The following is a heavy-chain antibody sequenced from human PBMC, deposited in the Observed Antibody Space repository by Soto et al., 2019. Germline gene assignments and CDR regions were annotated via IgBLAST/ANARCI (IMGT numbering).Heavy chain of an antibody. D-gene: IGHD5-12*01. CDR3: ARFYTTTWPQEVDF. V-gene: IGHV5-10-1*01. J-gene: IGHJ4*02. Sequence: EFLGVCWKGSGYNFTNYWINWVRQMHGKGLEWMGRIDPTGSDNNYSPSFRGHVIISADKSISTAYLQWSSLKASDTAMYFCARFYTTTWPQEVDFWGQGTLVTVPS. CDR2: IDPTGSDN. CDR1: GYNFTNYW.